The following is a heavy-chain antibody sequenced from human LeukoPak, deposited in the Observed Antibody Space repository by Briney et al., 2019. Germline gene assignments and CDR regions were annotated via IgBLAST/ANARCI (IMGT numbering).Heavy chain of an antibody. Sequence: GGSLRLSCAASGFTFSSYSMNWVRQAPGKGLEWVSSISSSSSYIYYADSVKGRFTISRDNAKNSLYLQMNSLRAEDTAVYYCARDAGGSYYFDNWGQGTLVTVSS. CDR2: ISSSSSYI. V-gene: IGHV3-21*01. D-gene: IGHD1-26*01. CDR1: GFTFSSYS. J-gene: IGHJ4*02. CDR3: ARDAGGSYYFDN.